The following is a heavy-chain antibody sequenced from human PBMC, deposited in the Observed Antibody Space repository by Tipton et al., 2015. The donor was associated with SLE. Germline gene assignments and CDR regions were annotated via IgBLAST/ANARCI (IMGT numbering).Heavy chain of an antibody. V-gene: IGHV4-39*02. CDR2: IYYSGST. D-gene: IGHD6-19*01. J-gene: IGHJ3*01. CDR1: SGSISDPSCF. Sequence: GLVKPSETLSLTCTVSSGSISDPSCFWDWIRQPPGKGLEWIGYIYYSGSTYYNPSLKGRLSMSVDTSKAHFSLNLNSVTAADTAIYYCAREKENTGWFWLNAFDVWGRGTLVTVST. CDR3: AREKENTGWFWLNAFDV.